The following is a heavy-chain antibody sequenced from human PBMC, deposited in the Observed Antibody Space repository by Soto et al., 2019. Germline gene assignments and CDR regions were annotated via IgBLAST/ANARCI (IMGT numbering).Heavy chain of an antibody. CDR1: VDRDSTNSAT. V-gene: IGHV6-1*01. CDR2: TYLRSKWYN. CDR3: ARAAVAFDAFDL. D-gene: IGHD2-15*01. J-gene: IGHJ3*01. Sequence: PSQTLSLTCVISVDRDSTNSATWNWIRQSPSRGLEWLGRTYLRSKWYNEYAVSVKSRIAIRPDTSKNLFSLRLSSVTPEDTAVYFCARAAVAFDAFDLWGQGTVVTVSS.